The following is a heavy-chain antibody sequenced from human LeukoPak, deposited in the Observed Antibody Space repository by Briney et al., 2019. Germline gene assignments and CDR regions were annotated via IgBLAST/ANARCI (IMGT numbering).Heavy chain of an antibody. D-gene: IGHD2-21*02. CDR3: ARRVYCGGDCYCFDY. CDR1: GYSFTSYW. J-gene: IGHJ4*02. Sequence: GESLNISCQGSGYSFTSYWIGWVRQMPGKGLEWMGLIYPGDSDTRYSPSFQGQVTISADKSISTAYLQWSSLKASDTAMYYCARRVYCGGDCYCFDYWGQGTLVTVSS. V-gene: IGHV5-51*01. CDR2: IYPGDSDT.